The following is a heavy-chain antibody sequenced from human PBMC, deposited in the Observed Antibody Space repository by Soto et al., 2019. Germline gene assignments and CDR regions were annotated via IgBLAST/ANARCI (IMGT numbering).Heavy chain of an antibody. V-gene: IGHV4-38-2*02. CDR2: VHYSGNT. Sequence: SETLSLTXTVSGYSISSGYHWAWIRQPPGKGLEWLGSVHYSGNTYYNPSLKSRLTISVDKSKNQFSLNLSSVTAADTAVYYCARQDRVVAEGRWFDPWGQGTLVTVS. J-gene: IGHJ5*02. CDR3: ARQDRVVAEGRWFDP. D-gene: IGHD2-15*01. CDR1: GYSISSGYH.